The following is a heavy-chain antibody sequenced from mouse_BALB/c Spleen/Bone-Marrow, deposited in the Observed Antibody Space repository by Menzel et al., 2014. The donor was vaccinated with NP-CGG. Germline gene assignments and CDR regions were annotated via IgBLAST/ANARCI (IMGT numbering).Heavy chain of an antibody. V-gene: IGHV4-1*02. Sequence: EVKVEESGGGLVQPGGSLKLSCAASGFDFSRYWMSWVRQAPGKGLEWIGEINPDSSTINYTPSLKDKFIISRDNAKNTLNLQMSKVRSEDTALYYCARQGYYGRSDYWGQGTTLTVSS. J-gene: IGHJ2*01. D-gene: IGHD1-1*01. CDR1: GFDFSRYW. CDR2: INPDSSTI. CDR3: ARQGYYGRSDY.